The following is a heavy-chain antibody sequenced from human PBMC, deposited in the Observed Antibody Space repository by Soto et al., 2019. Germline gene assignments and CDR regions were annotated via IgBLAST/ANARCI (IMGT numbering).Heavy chain of an antibody. CDR1: RGIINSNS. J-gene: IGHJ4*02. Sequence: KLSCEAFRGIINSNSISWAQQAPGPVLEWMGGIIPIFGTANYAQKFQGRVTITADKSTSTAYMELSSLRSEDTAVYYCERAVGYDFDYSGQRPLVSVSS. V-gene: IGHV1-69*06. D-gene: IGHD5-12*01. CDR3: ERAVGYDFDY. CDR2: IIPIFGTA.